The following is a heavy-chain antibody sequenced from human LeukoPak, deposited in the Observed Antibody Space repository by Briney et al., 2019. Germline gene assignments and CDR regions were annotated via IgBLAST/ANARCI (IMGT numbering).Heavy chain of an antibody. V-gene: IGHV3-30-3*01. D-gene: IGHD3-10*01. J-gene: IGHJ4*02. CDR2: ISYDGSNK. CDR3: ARDGTEYYGSGSYSYYFDY. Sequence: GGSLRLSCADSGFTFSSYAMQWVRQAPGKELEWVEVISYDGSNKYYADSVKGRFTISRDNSKNTLYLQMNSLRAEDTAVYYCARDGTEYYGSGSYSYYFDYWGQRTLVTVSS. CDR1: GFTFSSYA.